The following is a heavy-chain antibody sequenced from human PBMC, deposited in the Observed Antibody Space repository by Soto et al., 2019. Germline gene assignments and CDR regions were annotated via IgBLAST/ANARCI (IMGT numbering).Heavy chain of an antibody. CDR3: ARGGGPTAVLGY. J-gene: IGHJ4*02. V-gene: IGHV3-33*01. D-gene: IGHD4-17*01. CDR1: GFTFSSYG. CDR2: IWYDGSNK. Sequence: QVQLVESGGGVVQPGRSLRLSCAASGFTFSSYGMHWVRQAPGKGLEWVAVIWYDGSNKYYADSVKGRFTISRDNSKNTLYLHMNSLRAEDTAVYYCARGGGPTAVLGYWGQGTLVTVSS.